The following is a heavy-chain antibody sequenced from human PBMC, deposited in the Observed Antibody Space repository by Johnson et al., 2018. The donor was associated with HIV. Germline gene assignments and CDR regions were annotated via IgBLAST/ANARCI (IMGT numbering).Heavy chain of an antibody. V-gene: IGHV3-66*01. CDR3: ARDRGGGSYHDAFDI. J-gene: IGHJ3*02. CDR1: GFTVSSNY. D-gene: IGHD1-26*01. CDR2: IYSGGST. Sequence: VQLVESGGGLVKPGGSLRLSCAASGFTVSSNYMSWVRQAPGKGLEWVSVIYSGGSTYYADSVKGRFTISRDNSKNTLYLQMNSLRAEDTAVYYCARDRGGGSYHDAFDIWGQGTMVTVSS.